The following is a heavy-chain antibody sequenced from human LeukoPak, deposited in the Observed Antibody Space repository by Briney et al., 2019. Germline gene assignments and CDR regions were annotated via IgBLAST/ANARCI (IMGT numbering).Heavy chain of an antibody. CDR1: GFTFSSYA. V-gene: IGHV3-23*01. CDR3: AKDGREWPRSLDY. CDR2: ISGSGGST. D-gene: IGHD5-12*01. J-gene: IGHJ4*02. Sequence: QPGGSLRLSCAASGFTFSSYAMSWVRQAPGKGLEWVSGISGSGGSTYYADSVKGRFTISRDNSKNTLYLQMNSLRAEDTAVHYCAKDGREWPRSLDYWGQGTLVTVSS.